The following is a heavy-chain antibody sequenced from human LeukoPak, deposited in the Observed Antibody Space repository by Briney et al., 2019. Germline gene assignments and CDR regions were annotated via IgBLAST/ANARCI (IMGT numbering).Heavy chain of an antibody. CDR1: GYTFTIYG. CDR2: IIPIFGTA. V-gene: IGHV1-69*06. D-gene: IGHD5-18*01. Sequence: SVKVSCKASGYTFTIYGISWVRQAPGQGLEWMGGIIPIFGTANYAQKLQGRVTITADKSTSTAYMELSSLISEDTAVYYCASLAGRGYSYGFSPMGGWFDPWGQGTLVTVSS. CDR3: ASLAGRGYSYGFSPMGGWFDP. J-gene: IGHJ5*02.